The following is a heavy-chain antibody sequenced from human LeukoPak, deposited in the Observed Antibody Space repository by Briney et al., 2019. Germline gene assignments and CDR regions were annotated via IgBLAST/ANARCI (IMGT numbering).Heavy chain of an antibody. CDR2: IWYGGSNK. Sequence: GGSLRLSCAASGFTFSSYGMHWVRQAPGKGLEWVAVIWYGGSNKYYADSVKGRFTISRDNSKNTLYLQMNSLRAEDTAVYYCAKDIAAAGTWGLDYWGQGTLVTVSS. CDR1: GFTFSSYG. J-gene: IGHJ4*02. D-gene: IGHD6-13*01. V-gene: IGHV3-30*02. CDR3: AKDIAAAGTWGLDY.